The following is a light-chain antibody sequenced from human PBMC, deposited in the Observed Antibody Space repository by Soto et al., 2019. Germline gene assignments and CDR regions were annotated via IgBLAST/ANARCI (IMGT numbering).Light chain of an antibody. J-gene: IGKJ2*01. CDR1: QSIAFY. Sequence: DIQLTQSPSSLSASVGDRVTITCRASQSIAFYVNWFQQKPGRAPRLLIYAASSLQSGVPSRFSGSGSGTDFTLTINSLQPEDSANYFCQQSSNSPMYTFGQGT. CDR3: QQSSNSPMYT. CDR2: AAS. V-gene: IGKV1-39*01.